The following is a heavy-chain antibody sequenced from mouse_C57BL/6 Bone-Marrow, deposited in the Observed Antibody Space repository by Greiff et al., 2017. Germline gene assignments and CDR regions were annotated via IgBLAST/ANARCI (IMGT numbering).Heavy chain of an antibody. CDR2: ISDGGSYT. J-gene: IGHJ3*01. Sequence: EVMLVESGGGLVKPGGSLKLSCAASGFTFTSYAMPWVRQTPGKRLEWVATISDGGSYTYYPDNVKGRFTISRDNAKNNLCLQMSHLTSEDTAMYFCARGGRDYGSAGFAYGGRGTVATVTA. D-gene: IGHD1-1*01. CDR1: GFTFTSYA. V-gene: IGHV5-4*03. CDR3: ARGGRDYGSAGFAY.